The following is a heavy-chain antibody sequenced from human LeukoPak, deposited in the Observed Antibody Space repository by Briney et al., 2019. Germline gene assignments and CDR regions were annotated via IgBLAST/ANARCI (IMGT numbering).Heavy chain of an antibody. CDR3: VKGPYDITPGWFDP. CDR2: IRSSSET. D-gene: IGHD3-9*01. CDR1: GFIFSQYS. J-gene: IGHJ5*02. V-gene: IGHV3-64D*06. Sequence: GGSLRLSCAASGFIFSQYSMNWVRQAPGKGLEWVSHIRSSSETFYADSVKGRFTISRVNSKNTLYLQMSSLRVEDTAVYYCVKGPYDITPGWFDPWGQGTLVTVSS.